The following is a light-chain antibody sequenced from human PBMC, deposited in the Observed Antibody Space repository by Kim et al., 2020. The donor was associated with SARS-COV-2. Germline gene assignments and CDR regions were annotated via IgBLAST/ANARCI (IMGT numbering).Light chain of an antibody. CDR1: KLGNKY. CDR2: EDK. Sequence: SYELTQPPSVSVSPGQTASIPCSGEKLGNKYASWYQQKPGQSPVLVMYEDKKRPSGIPERFSGSNSGNTATLTISGTQPMDEADYYCQAWDSSSLVVFGGGTQLTV. CDR3: QAWDSSSLVV. V-gene: IGLV3-1*01. J-gene: IGLJ2*01.